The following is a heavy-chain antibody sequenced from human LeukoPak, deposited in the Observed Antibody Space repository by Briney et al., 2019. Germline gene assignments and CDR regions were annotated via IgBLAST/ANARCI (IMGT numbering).Heavy chain of an antibody. V-gene: IGHV3-30*18. CDR1: GFTFSSYG. CDR2: ISYDGSNK. J-gene: IGHJ4*02. D-gene: IGHD3-3*01. Sequence: GRSLRLSCAASGFTFSSYGMHWVRQAPGKGLEWVAVISYDGSNKYYADSVKGRFTISRDNSKNTLYLQMNSLRAEDTAVYYCAKDKVDFWSGLDYWGQGTLVTVSS. CDR3: AKDKVDFWSGLDY.